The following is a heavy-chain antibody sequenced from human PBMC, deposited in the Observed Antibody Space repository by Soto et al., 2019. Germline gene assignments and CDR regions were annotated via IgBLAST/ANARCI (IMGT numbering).Heavy chain of an antibody. V-gene: IGHV3-74*01. CDR2: INSDGRST. CDR1: GFTFSNYW. CDR3: ARGGPSYYYELSGHRAKLDF. Sequence: EVQLVESGGGLVQPGGALRLSCAASGFTFSNYWMHWVRQATGKGLVWVSRINSDGRSTTYADSVKGRFTISRDNAKGTVYLHMNRLRAEDAAVYYCARGGPSYYYELSGHRAKLDFLGQGTLVTVSS. J-gene: IGHJ4*02. D-gene: IGHD3-22*01.